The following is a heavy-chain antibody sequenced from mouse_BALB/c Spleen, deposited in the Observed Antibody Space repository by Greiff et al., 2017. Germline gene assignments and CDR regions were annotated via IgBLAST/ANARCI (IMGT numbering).Heavy chain of an antibody. CDR2: ISSGGSYT. Sequence: EVHLVESGGGLVKPGGSLTLSCAASGFTFSSYTMSWVRQTPEKRLEWVATISSGGSYTYYPDSVKGRFTISRDHAKNTLYLQMSSLKSEDTAMYYCTRGGDDGYPWFGYWGQGTLVTGSA. J-gene: IGHJ3*01. CDR3: TRGGDDGYPWFGY. D-gene: IGHD2-3*01. V-gene: IGHV5-6-4*01. CDR1: GFTFSSYT.